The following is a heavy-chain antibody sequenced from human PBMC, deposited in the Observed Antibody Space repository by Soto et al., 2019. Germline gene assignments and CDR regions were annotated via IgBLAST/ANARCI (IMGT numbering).Heavy chain of an antibody. CDR3: ARWIQLWLYYFDY. V-gene: IGHV4-39*01. CDR2: IYYSGST. J-gene: IGHJ4*02. CDR1: GCSISSSSYY. Sequence: PSETLSLTCTVSGCSISSSSYYWGWIRQPPGKGLEWIGSIYYSGSTYYNPSLKSRVTISVDTSKNQFSLKLSSVTAADTAVYYCARWIQLWLYYFDYWGQGTLVTVS. D-gene: IGHD5-18*01.